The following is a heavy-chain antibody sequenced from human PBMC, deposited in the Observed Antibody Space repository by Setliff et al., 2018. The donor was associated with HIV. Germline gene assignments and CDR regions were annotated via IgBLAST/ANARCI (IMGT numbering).Heavy chain of an antibody. D-gene: IGHD3-22*01. Sequence: SETLSLTCTVTGGSISSCGFYWTWIRQHPGKGLEWIGYIYNTGSTYHSPSLESRVTISMDTSKNQFSLKLSSVTAADTAVYYCARDRSDYYNLPGYFDHWGQGTPVTVSS. V-gene: IGHV4-31*03. CDR2: IYNTGST. CDR3: ARDRSDYYNLPGYFDH. CDR1: GGSISSCGFY. J-gene: IGHJ4*02.